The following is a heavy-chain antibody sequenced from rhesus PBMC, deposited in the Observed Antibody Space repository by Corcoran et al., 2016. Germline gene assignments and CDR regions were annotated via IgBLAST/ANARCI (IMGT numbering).Heavy chain of an antibody. CDR1: GFTFSDYS. D-gene: IGHD5-42*01. V-gene: IGHV3S16*01. Sequence: EVQLVESGGGLVQPGGSLRLSCAVSGFTFSDYSMSWVRQAPGKVQEWVSSFSSACSYIYYATSVKGRFTNSRDNAKNTLSLQMNSLKTEDTAVYYCTRGGYSWYFDLWGPGTPITISS. CDR2: FSSACSYI. J-gene: IGHJ2*01. CDR3: TRGGYSWYFDL.